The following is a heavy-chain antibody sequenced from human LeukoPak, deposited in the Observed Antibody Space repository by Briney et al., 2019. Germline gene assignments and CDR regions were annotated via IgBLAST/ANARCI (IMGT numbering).Heavy chain of an antibody. V-gene: IGHV1-8*01. CDR2: MNPNSGNT. J-gene: IGHJ5*02. Sequence: ASVKVSCKASGYTFTSYDINWVRQATGQGLEWTGWMNPNSGNTGYAQKFQGRVTMTRNTSISTAYMELSSLRSEDTAVYYCARGTKLAILTGSNNWFDPWGQGTLVTVSS. CDR1: GYTFTSYD. D-gene: IGHD3-9*01. CDR3: ARGTKLAILTGSNNWFDP.